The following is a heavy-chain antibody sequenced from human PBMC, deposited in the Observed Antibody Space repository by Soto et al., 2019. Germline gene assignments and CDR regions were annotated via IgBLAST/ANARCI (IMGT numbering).Heavy chain of an antibody. CDR1: GGSISSGGYY. V-gene: IGHV4-31*03. CDR3: ARDNIAVAGKYYYYYGMDV. D-gene: IGHD6-19*01. J-gene: IGHJ6*02. Sequence: QVQLQESGPGLVKPSQTLSLTCTVSGGSISSGGYYWSWIRQHPGKGLEWIGYIYYSGSTYYNPSLKSRVTISVDTSKNQFSLKLSSVTAADTAMYYCARDNIAVAGKYYYYYGMDVWGQGTTVTVSS. CDR2: IYYSGST.